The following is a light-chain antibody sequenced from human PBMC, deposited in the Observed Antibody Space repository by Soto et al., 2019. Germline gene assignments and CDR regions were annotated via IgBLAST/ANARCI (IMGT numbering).Light chain of an antibody. V-gene: IGKV3-15*01. J-gene: IGKJ1*01. CDR1: QSVSRK. Sequence: EIVTTQSPATLSVSPGERATLSCWATQSVSRKLAWYQQKRGQTPRLLIYDASTRATGIPARFSGTGSGTDFTLTISSLQSEDFAIYYCQQYDKRPLTFGQGTKVEIK. CDR3: QQYDKRPLT. CDR2: DAS.